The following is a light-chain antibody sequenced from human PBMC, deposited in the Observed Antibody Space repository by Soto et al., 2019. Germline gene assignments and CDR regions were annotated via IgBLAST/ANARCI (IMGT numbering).Light chain of an antibody. Sequence: DIQMTQSPSSVSASVGDGVTITCRASQDINSFLAWYQQKPGKAHKLLIYAASTLHIGVPSKFRGSGSGQAFTLNISSLQPEDFATYFCQQTNHCPFTFGPGTNVDI. CDR3: QQTNHCPFT. J-gene: IGKJ3*01. CDR1: QDINSF. V-gene: IGKV1-12*01. CDR2: AAS.